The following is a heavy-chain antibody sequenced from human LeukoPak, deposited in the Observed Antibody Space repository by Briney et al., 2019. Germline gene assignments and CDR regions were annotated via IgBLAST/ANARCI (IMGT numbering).Heavy chain of an antibody. Sequence: ASVKVSCKASGYTFIGYYMHWVRQAPGQGLEWMGGIIPIFGTANYAQKFQGRVTITADGSTSTAYMELSSLRSEDTAVYYCARDHGAMVTAYYYGMDVWGQGTTVTVSS. J-gene: IGHJ6*02. CDR1: GYTFIGYY. D-gene: IGHD5-18*01. CDR2: IIPIFGTA. V-gene: IGHV1-69*13. CDR3: ARDHGAMVTAYYYGMDV.